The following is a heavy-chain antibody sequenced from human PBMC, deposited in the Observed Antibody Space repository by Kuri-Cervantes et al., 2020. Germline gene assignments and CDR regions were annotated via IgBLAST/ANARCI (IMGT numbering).Heavy chain of an antibody. V-gene: IGHV5-51*01. CDR2: IYPGESDT. J-gene: IGHJ4*02. D-gene: IGHD4-17*01. Sequence: GESLKISCKASGYTFTSYWIGWVRQIPRKGLEWMGIIYPGESDTRYSQSFQGQFTISADKSINNAYLQWSSLKASDTAKYYSARRSNYGDYYFDYWGQGTLVTVSS. CDR1: GYTFTSYW. CDR3: ARRSNYGDYYFDY.